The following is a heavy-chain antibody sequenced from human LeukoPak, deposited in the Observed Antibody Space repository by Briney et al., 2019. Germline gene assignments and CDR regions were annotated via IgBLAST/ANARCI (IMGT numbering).Heavy chain of an antibody. CDR1: GFTFSSYW. V-gene: IGHV3-74*01. CDR3: ARDAGTEFDY. J-gene: IGHJ4*02. Sequence: PGGSLRLSCAASGFTFSSYWMHWVRHAPGKGLVWVSCINSDGSNKSYADSVKGRFTISRDNAKNTLYLQMNSLRAEDTAVYYCARDAGTEFDYWGQGTLVTVSS. CDR2: INSDGSNK. D-gene: IGHD6-13*01.